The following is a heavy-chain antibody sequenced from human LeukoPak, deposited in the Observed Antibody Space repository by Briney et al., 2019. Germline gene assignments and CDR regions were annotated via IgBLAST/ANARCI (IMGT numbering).Heavy chain of an antibody. J-gene: IGHJ6*02. CDR3: ARADQLWGIGGGMDV. V-gene: IGHV4-30-2*01. CDR2: IYHSGST. CDR1: GGSISSGGYS. Sequence: PSETLSLTCAVSGGSISSGGYSWRWIRQPPGKGLEWIGYIYHSGSTYYNPSLESRVTISVDRSKNQFSLKLSSVTAADTAVYYCARADQLWGIGGGMDVWGQGTTVTVSS. D-gene: IGHD2-2*01.